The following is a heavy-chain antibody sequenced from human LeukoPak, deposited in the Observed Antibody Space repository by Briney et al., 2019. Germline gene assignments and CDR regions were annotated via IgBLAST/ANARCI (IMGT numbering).Heavy chain of an antibody. CDR3: ARGHSSSWSFDY. J-gene: IGHJ4*02. CDR2: ISAYNGNT. D-gene: IGHD6-13*01. Sequence: ASVKVSCKASGYTFTSYGISWVRQAPGQGLEWMGWISAYNGNTNYAQKLQGRVTMTRDMSTSTVYMELSSLRSEDTAVYYCARGHSSSWSFDYWGQGTLVTVSS. CDR1: GYTFTSYG. V-gene: IGHV1-18*01.